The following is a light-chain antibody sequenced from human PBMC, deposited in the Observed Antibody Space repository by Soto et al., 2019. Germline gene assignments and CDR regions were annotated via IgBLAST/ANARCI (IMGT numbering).Light chain of an antibody. V-gene: IGKV3-11*01. CDR2: DAS. J-gene: IGKJ3*01. Sequence: EIVLTQSPATLSLSPGERATLSSRASQSANNYLAWYQQKPGQAPRLLIHDASNRATDTPPRFSGSGSGTDFTLTISSLEPEDFAVYYFQQRSNCGFTFGPGTKVDIK. CDR1: QSANNY. CDR3: QQRSNCGFT.